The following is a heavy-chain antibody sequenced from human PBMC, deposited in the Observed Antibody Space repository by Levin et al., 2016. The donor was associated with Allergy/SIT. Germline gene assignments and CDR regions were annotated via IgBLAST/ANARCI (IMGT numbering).Heavy chain of an antibody. CDR1: GFTFSNFG. D-gene: IGHD6-13*01. Sequence: SLKISCAASGFTFSNFGMHWVRQAPGKGLEWVAVISYDGRVKFHADSLKGRFTISRDNAKNTLYLQMDSLRAEDTAVYYCAKVSVEYSSSWYFDSWGQGTLVTVSA. J-gene: IGHJ4*02. CDR3: AKVSVEYSSSWYFDS. V-gene: IGHV3-30*18. CDR2: ISYDGRVK.